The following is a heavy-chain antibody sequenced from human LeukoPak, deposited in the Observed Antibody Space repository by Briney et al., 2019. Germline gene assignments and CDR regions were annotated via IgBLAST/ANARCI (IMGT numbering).Heavy chain of an antibody. CDR1: GYTFSSYT. Sequence: EASVKVSCKTSGYTFSSYTIHWVRQAPGQRPEWMGWINAGNGNTKHSQRFQDRVTITRDTSASTVYMEVSSLRSEDTAVYYCAKDERNWNYNLASQTYDWGQGTLVTVSS. CDR2: INAGNGNT. CDR3: AKDERNWNYNLASQTYD. J-gene: IGHJ4*02. V-gene: IGHV1-3*01. D-gene: IGHD1-7*01.